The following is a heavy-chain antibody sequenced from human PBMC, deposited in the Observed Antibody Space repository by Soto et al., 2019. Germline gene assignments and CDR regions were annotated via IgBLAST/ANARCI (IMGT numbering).Heavy chain of an antibody. CDR2: IFYSGST. Sequence: QLQLQESGPGLVKPSETLSLTCTVSGGSISSSSYYWGWIRQPPGKGLEWIGSIFYSGSTYYNPSLNSRVTMSVDPSKNQFSLYLSSGTAADTAVYYCARLFSSAGSSNNWFDPWGQGTLVTVSS. J-gene: IGHJ5*02. CDR3: ARLFSSAGSSNNWFDP. D-gene: IGHD6-13*01. CDR1: GGSISSSSYY. V-gene: IGHV4-39*01.